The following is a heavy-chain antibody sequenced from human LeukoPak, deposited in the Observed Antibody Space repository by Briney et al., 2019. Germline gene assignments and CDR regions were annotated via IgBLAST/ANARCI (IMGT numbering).Heavy chain of an antibody. CDR3: ARGSWELLWEDPNTGSLDY. CDR2: IFHSGST. D-gene: IGHD1-26*01. Sequence: SETLSLTCSVSGYSIGRGYYWGWIRQPPGKGLEWIGSIFHSGSTYYSPSLRNRVTISVDTSKNQFSLKLSSVTAADTAVYYCARGSWELLWEDPNTGSLDYWGQGTLVTVSS. V-gene: IGHV4-38-2*02. CDR1: GYSIGRGYY. J-gene: IGHJ4*02.